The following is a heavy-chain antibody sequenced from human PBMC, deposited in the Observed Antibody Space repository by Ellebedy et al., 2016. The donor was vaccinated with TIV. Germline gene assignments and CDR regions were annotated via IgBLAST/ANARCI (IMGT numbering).Heavy chain of an antibody. CDR2: ISPDGRGT. CDR3: ATGPYSYGWGY. D-gene: IGHD5-18*01. J-gene: IGHJ4*02. V-gene: IGHV3-74*01. Sequence: GEFLKISCAASEFTFSSYWIHWVRQTPGKGLVWVSRISPDGRGTSYADSVKGRFTISRDNAKNTMYLQMNSLRAEDTAVYYCATGPYSYGWGYWGQGTLVTVSS. CDR1: EFTFSSYW.